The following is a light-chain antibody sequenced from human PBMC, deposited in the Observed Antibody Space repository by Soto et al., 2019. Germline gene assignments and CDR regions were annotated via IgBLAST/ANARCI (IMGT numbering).Light chain of an antibody. CDR1: SSNIGSNY. J-gene: IGLJ2*01. CDR3: AAWDDSLSGPHVV. CDR2: RNN. V-gene: IGLV1-47*01. Sequence: QSVLTQPPSASGTPGQRVTISCSGSSSNIGSNYVYWYQQLPGTAPKLLIYRNNQRPSGVPDRFSGSKSGTSASLAISGLRSEDEADYYCAAWDDSLSGPHVVFGGGTMLTVL.